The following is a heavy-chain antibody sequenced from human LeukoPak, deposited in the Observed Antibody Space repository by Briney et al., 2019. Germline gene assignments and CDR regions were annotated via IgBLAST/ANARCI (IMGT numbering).Heavy chain of an antibody. CDR2: ISGNGGDI. Sequence: GGSLRLSCAASGFSFGGHYMSWMRQAPGKGPEWISYISGNGGDIAYADSVKGRFTIPRVNAKNSLHLQMNSLRVEDTAVYHCVRHAGRAGGQWGQGTLIAVSS. J-gene: IGHJ4*02. CDR1: GFSFGGHY. V-gene: IGHV3-11*01. CDR3: VRHAGRAGGQ. D-gene: IGHD3-10*01.